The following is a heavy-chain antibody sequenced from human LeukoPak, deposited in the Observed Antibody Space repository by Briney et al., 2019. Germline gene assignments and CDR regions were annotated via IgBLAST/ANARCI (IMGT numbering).Heavy chain of an antibody. Sequence: NSSETLSLTCTVSGDSIRSSYWSWIRQPPGKGLEWIGYIYYSGSANYSPSLKSRVTISLDTSQNQISLNLTSVTAADTAVCYCARSSGSGSRNYYYYPLDVWGQGTTVTVSS. J-gene: IGHJ6*02. CDR1: GDSIRSSY. CDR2: IYYSGSA. CDR3: ARSSGSGSRNYYYYPLDV. V-gene: IGHV4-59*01. D-gene: IGHD3-10*01.